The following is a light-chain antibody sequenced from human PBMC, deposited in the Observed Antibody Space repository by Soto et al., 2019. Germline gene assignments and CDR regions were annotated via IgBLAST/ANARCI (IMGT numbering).Light chain of an antibody. J-gene: IGLJ3*02. V-gene: IGLV1-40*01. CDR2: ANP. Sequence: QYVLTQPPSVSGAPGQRVTISCTGSSSKIGANYDVHWYQHLPGTAPKLLIYANPNRPSGVPCRFAGTKAGTAASLAITVHHGEDEDDYYHQCYDSSVSGYVFGRGTKLTVL. CDR1: SSKIGANYD. CDR3: QCYDSSVSGYV.